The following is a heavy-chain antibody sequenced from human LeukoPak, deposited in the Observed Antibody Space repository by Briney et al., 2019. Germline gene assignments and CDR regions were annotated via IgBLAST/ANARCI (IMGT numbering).Heavy chain of an antibody. D-gene: IGHD3-22*01. J-gene: IGHJ6*02. CDR3: ARDFDSSDFPEDSYYYGMDV. CDR1: GGTLNNYA. CDR2: IIPISGPP. Sequence: SVKVSCKASGGTLNNYAISWVRQAPGQGPEWIGGIIPISGPPNYAQRFQGRVTITADESTTTAYMELSSLRSEDTAVYYCARDFDSSDFPEDSYYYGMDVWGQGTTVTVSS. V-gene: IGHV1-69*13.